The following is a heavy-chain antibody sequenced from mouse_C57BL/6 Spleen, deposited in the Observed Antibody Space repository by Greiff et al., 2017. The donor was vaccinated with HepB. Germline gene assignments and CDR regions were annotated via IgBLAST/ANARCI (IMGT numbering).Heavy chain of an antibody. CDR1: GYSITSGYD. J-gene: IGHJ2*01. CDR3: ARNWDGGGLDY. V-gene: IGHV3-1*01. D-gene: IGHD4-1*01. Sequence: EVKLQESGPGMVKPSQSLSLTCTVTGYSITSGYDWHWIRHFPGNKLEWMGYISYSGSTNYKPSLKSRISITHDTSKNHFFLKLNSVTTEDTATYYCARNWDGGGLDYWGQGTTLTVSS. CDR2: ISYSGST.